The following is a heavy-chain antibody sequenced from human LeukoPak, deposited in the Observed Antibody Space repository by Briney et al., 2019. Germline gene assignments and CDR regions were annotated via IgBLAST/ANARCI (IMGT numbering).Heavy chain of an antibody. V-gene: IGHV1-2*02. CDR3: VRENWYYDY. Sequence: GASVTVSCKASGYTFFDFYMHWVRQAPGQGLEWLGWIHPKTGVTNYAQRFQGRVTLTRDTSISALYMELTSLTFDDTAVYYCVRENWYYDYWGQGTLVSVSS. J-gene: IGHJ4*02. D-gene: IGHD3-10*01. CDR2: IHPKTGVT. CDR1: GYTFFDFY.